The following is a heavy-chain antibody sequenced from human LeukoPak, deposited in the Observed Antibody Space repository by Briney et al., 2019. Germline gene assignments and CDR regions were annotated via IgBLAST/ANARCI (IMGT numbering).Heavy chain of an antibody. Sequence: GGSLRLSCAASGFIFSDYNMNWVRQAPGKGLEWISYKSSSSNTKYYAASVKGRFTISRDNAKNSLYLQMSSLRAEDTAVYYCARDGRSFDPNGFDPWGQGTLVTVSS. CDR1: GFIFSDYN. V-gene: IGHV3-48*01. CDR2: KSSSSNTK. D-gene: IGHD3-9*01. CDR3: ARDGRSFDPNGFDP. J-gene: IGHJ5*02.